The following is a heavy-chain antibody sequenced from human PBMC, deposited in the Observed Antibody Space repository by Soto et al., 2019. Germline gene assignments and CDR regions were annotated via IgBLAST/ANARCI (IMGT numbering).Heavy chain of an antibody. CDR1: GGSINDFY. CDR2: IYYSGST. D-gene: IGHD6-6*01. CDR3: ARVGGVAARTFDY. J-gene: IGHJ4*02. Sequence: SETLSLTCTVSGGSINDFYWSWIRQPPGKGLEWIGYIYYSGSTDYNPSLKGRVTISVDTSKTQFSLKLRSVTAADTAVYYCARVGGVAARTFDYWRQRTLVTVSS. V-gene: IGHV4-59*01.